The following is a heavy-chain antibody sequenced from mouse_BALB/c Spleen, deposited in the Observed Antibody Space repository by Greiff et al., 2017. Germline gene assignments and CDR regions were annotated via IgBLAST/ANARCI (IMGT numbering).Heavy chain of an antibody. Sequence: DVKLVESGPGLVKPSQSLSLTCSVTGYSITSGYYWNWIRQFPGNKLEWMGYISYDGSNNYNPSLKNRISITRDTSKNQFFLKLNSVTTEDTATYYCARDYYGSSGYFDYWGQGTTLTVSS. CDR1: GYSITSGYY. CDR3: ARDYYGSSGYFDY. V-gene: IGHV3-6*02. CDR2: ISYDGSN. D-gene: IGHD1-1*01. J-gene: IGHJ2*01.